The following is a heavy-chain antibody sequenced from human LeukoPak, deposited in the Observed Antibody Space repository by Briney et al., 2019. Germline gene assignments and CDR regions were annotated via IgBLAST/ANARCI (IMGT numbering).Heavy chain of an antibody. V-gene: IGHV3-74*01. J-gene: IGHJ3*02. Sequence: GGSLRLSCAASGFTFSSYWMHWVRQAPGKGLVWVSRINSDGSSTSYADSVKGRFTISRDNAKNTLYLQMNSLRAEDTAVYYCAREDTMIVVDAFDIWGQGTMVTVSS. CDR2: INSDGSST. D-gene: IGHD3-22*01. CDR1: GFTFSSYW. CDR3: AREDTMIVVDAFDI.